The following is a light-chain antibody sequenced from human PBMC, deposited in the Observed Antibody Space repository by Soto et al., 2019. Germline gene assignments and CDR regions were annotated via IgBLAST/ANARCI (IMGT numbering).Light chain of an antibody. Sequence: QAVVTQPPSVSAAPGQRVTISCSGSSSNIGNNYVSWYQQLPGTAPQLLIYDNYKRPLGIPDRFSGSESGTSATLDITGLQTGDEADYYCGTWDSSLSAYVFGTGTKLTVL. V-gene: IGLV1-51*01. J-gene: IGLJ1*01. CDR2: DNY. CDR1: SSNIGNNY. CDR3: GTWDSSLSAYV.